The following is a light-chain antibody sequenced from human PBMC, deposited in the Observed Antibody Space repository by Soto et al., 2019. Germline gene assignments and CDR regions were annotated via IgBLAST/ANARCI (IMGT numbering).Light chain of an antibody. CDR2: EVS. CDR3: SSYAGSNNLV. J-gene: IGLJ2*01. Sequence: QSALTQPPSASGSAGQSVTISCTGTSSDVGAYNYVSWYQQHPGKAPKLMIYEVSKWPSGVPDRFSGSKSGNTASLTVSGRQADDEADYYCSSYAGSNNLVFGGGTKLTVL. V-gene: IGLV2-8*01. CDR1: SSDVGAYNY.